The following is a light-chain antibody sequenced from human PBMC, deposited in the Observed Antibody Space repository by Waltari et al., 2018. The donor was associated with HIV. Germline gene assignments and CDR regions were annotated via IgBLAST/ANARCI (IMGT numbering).Light chain of an antibody. J-gene: IGLJ3*02. CDR1: TSDKY. V-gene: IGLV2-14*01. CDR3: ASVTSNNILL. Sequence: QSALTQPASVSGSPGQSITIACTGITSDKYISWYQRRPGEAPRLIFYEATNRPPWLPSRFSASKSATTASLTISGLHIDDEADYLCASVTSNNILLFGGGTRLTVL. CDR2: EAT.